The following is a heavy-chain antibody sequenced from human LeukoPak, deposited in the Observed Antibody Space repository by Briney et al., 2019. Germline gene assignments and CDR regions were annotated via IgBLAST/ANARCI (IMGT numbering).Heavy chain of an antibody. D-gene: IGHD3-22*01. CDR2: INPNSGGT. CDR1: GYTFSGYY. J-gene: IGHJ3*02. CDR3: AAVDNYYDSSGYYDLGSVNAFDI. V-gene: IGHV1-2*02. Sequence: GASVKVSCKASGYTFSGYYMHWVRQAPGQGLEWMGWINPNSGGTNYAQKFQDRVTMTRDTSISTAYMELSSLRSEDTAVYYCAAVDNYYDSSGYYDLGSVNAFDIWGQGTMVTVSS.